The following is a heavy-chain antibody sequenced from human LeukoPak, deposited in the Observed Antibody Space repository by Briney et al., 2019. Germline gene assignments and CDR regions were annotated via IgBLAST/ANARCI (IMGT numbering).Heavy chain of an antibody. V-gene: IGHV4-39*07. J-gene: IGHJ3*01. Sequence: SETLSLTCTVSGGSISSSSYYWGWIRQPPGKGLEWIGNIHYSGSTYYNPSLKSRVTISVDTSKNQFSLKLSSVTAADTAMYYCARDLHIRSAWTDAFAFWAKGQWSPSLQ. CDR2: IHYSGST. D-gene: IGHD6-19*01. CDR3: ARDLHIRSAWTDAFAF. CDR1: GGSISSSSYY.